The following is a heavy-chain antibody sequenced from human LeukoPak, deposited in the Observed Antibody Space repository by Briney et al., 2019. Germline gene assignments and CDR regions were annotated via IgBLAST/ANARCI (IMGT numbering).Heavy chain of an antibody. CDR2: TNTDGSST. CDR1: GFTFSSYW. Sequence: GGSLRLSCAASGFTFSSYWMHWVRQAPGKGLVWVSGTNTDGSSTMYADSVKGRFTIARDNAKNSLYLQLNSLRDEDTAVYYCARDRSPYTTSAYYLDYWGQGTLVTVSS. V-gene: IGHV3-74*03. J-gene: IGHJ4*02. CDR3: ARDRSPYTTSAYYLDY. D-gene: IGHD3-22*01.